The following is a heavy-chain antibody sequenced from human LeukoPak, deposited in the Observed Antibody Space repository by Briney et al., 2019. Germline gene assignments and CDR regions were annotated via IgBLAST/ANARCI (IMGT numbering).Heavy chain of an antibody. D-gene: IGHD3-10*01. J-gene: IGHJ4*02. CDR3: AREGMVRGVILYYDY. V-gene: IGHV3-30-3*01. CDR1: GFTFSSYA. CDR2: ISYDGSNK. Sequence: PGGSLRLSCAASGFTFSSYAMHWVRQAPGKGLEWVAVISYDGSNKYYADSVKGRFTISRDNSKNTLYLQMNSLRAEDTAVYYCAREGMVRGVILYYDYWGQGTLVTVSS.